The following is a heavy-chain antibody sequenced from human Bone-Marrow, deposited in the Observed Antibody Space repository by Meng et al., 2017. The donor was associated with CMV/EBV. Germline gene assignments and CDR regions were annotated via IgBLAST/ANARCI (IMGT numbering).Heavy chain of an antibody. V-gene: IGHV4-34*01. D-gene: IGHD5-24*01. CDR3: AEGSRDGSLGRDFGY. CDR1: GGSFSGYY. CDR2: INHSGST. Sequence: SETLSLTCAVYGGSFSGYYWSWIRQPPGKGLEWIGEINHSGSTNYNPSLKSRVTISVDTSKNQFSLKLSSVTAADTAVYYCAEGSRDGSLGRDFGYWGQGTLVTVSS. J-gene: IGHJ4*02.